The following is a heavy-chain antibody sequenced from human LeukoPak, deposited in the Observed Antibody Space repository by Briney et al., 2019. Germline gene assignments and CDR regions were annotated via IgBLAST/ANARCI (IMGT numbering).Heavy chain of an antibody. CDR2: IYYSGST. Sequence: SETLSLTCTVSGGSISSSSYYWGWIRQPPGKGLEWIGSIYYSGSTYYNPSLKSRVTISVDTSKNQFSLKLSSVTAADTAVYYCAREHRDSSGYHFDYWGQGTLVTVSS. V-gene: IGHV4-39*07. CDR1: GGSISSSSYY. J-gene: IGHJ4*02. CDR3: AREHRDSSGYHFDY. D-gene: IGHD3-22*01.